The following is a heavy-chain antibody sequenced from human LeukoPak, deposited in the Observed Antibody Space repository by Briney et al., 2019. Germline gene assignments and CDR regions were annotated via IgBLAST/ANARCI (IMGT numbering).Heavy chain of an antibody. J-gene: IGHJ4*02. CDR2: ISGSGGST. V-gene: IGHV3-23*01. CDR1: GFTFSSYG. CDR3: ARDLGYDSSGYNDY. D-gene: IGHD3-22*01. Sequence: GGTLRLSCAASGFTFSSYGMSWVRQAPGKGLEWVSAISGSGGSTYYADSVKGRFTISRDNAKNSLYLQMNSLRAEDTAVYYCARDLGYDSSGYNDYWGQGTLVTVSS.